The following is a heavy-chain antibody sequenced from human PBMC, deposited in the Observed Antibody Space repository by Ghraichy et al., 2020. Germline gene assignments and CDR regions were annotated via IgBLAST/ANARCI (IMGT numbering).Heavy chain of an antibody. J-gene: IGHJ4*02. CDR1: GFTVSSNY. D-gene: IGHD6-6*01. V-gene: IGHV3-53*01. Sequence: GGSLRLSCAASGFTVSSNYMSWVRQAPGKGLEWVSVIYSGGSTYYADSVKGRFTISRDNSKNTLYLQMNSLRAEDTAVYYCARDYYSNSSWGYYFDYWGQGTLVNVSS. CDR3: ARDYYSNSSWGYYFDY. CDR2: IYSGGST.